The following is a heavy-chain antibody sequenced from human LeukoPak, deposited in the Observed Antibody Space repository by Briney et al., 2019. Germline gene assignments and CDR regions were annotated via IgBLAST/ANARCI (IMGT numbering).Heavy chain of an antibody. CDR3: AKETVLGRVFDY. CDR2: ISYDGSNK. D-gene: IGHD1-14*01. Sequence: GGSLRLSCAASGFTFSSYGMHWVRQAPGKGLEWVAVISYDGSNKYYADSVKGRFTISRDNSKNTLYLQMNSLRAEDTAVYYCAKETVLGRVFDYWGQGTLVTVSS. V-gene: IGHV3-30*18. J-gene: IGHJ4*02. CDR1: GFTFSSYG.